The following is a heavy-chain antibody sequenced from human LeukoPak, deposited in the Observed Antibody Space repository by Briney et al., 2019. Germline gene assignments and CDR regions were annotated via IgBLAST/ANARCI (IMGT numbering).Heavy chain of an antibody. CDR3: AKSIGGVVVVAADY. J-gene: IGHJ4*02. CDR2: TSGSGGST. CDR1: GFTFSSYA. Sequence: GGSLRLSCAASGFTFSSYAMTWVRQAPGKGLEWVSVTSGSGGSTYYTDSVKGRFTLSRDNSKNTLYLQMSSLRDEDTAVYYCAKSIGGVVVVAADYWGQGTQVTVSS. V-gene: IGHV3-23*01. D-gene: IGHD2-15*01.